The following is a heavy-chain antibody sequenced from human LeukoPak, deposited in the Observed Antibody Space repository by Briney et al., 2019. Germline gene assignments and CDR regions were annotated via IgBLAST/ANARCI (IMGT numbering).Heavy chain of an antibody. V-gene: IGHV4-4*07. J-gene: IGHJ5*02. D-gene: IGHD4-17*01. Sequence: TTSETLSLTCTVSGNSFGDYYWSWIRQPAGEGLEWIGRIYTSGSTTYNPSLKSRVTMSVDTSKSQFSLNLMSVTAADTAVYYCTRDTGTTGEVKFDPWGQGTLVTVTS. CDR1: GNSFGDYY. CDR3: TRDTGTTGEVKFDP. CDR2: IYTSGST.